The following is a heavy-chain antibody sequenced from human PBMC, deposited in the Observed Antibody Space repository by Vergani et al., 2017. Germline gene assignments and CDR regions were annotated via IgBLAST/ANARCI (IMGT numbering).Heavy chain of an antibody. CDR2: INHSGST. CDR3: ARVGSTGDSSGSDFDY. J-gene: IGHJ4*02. CDR1: GGSFSGYY. Sequence: QVQLQQWGAGLLKPSETLSLTCAVYGGSFSGYYWSWIRQPPGKGLEWIGEINHSGSTNYNPSLKSRVTISVDTSKNQFSLKLSSVTAADTAVYYCARVGSTGDSSGSDFDYWGQGTLVTVSS. D-gene: IGHD3-22*01. V-gene: IGHV4-34*01.